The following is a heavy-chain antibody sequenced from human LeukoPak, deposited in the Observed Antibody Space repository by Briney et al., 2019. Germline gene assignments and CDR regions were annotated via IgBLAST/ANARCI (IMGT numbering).Heavy chain of an antibody. Sequence: GGSLRLSCAASGFAFSNYAMTWVRQAPGKGLEWVAFIRKDGSIKYYADSVRGRFTFSRDNSKNTVYLQMSSLGADDTAVYYCAKGYSYAFDYWGQGTLVTVSS. J-gene: IGHJ4*02. V-gene: IGHV3-30*02. CDR2: IRKDGSIK. CDR3: AKGYSYAFDY. D-gene: IGHD3-16*01. CDR1: GFAFSNYA.